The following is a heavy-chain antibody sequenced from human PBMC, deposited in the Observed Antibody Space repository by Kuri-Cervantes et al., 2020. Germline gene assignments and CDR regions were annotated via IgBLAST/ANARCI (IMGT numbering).Heavy chain of an antibody. D-gene: IGHD2-2*02. V-gene: IGHV1-69*05. J-gene: IGHJ3*02. CDR2: IIPIFGTA. CDR1: GYTFTGYY. Sequence: SVKVSCKASGYTFTGYYMHWVRQAPGQGLEWMGGIIPIFGTANYAQKFQGRVTITTDESTSTAYMELSSLRSEDTAVYYCARVYSRSTSWYNDAFDIWGQGTMVTVSS. CDR3: ARVYSRSTSWYNDAFDI.